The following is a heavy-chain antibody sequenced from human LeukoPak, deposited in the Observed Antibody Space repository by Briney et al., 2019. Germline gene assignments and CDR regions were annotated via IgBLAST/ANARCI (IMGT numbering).Heavy chain of an antibody. Sequence: GSSVKVSCKASGGTFSSYAISWVRQAPGQGLEWMGWINPNSGGTNYAQKFQGRVTMTRDTSISTAYMELSRLRSDDTAVYYCARRPNYCSSTSCYTWSYYDFWSGYRNRDAFDIWGQGTMVTVSS. D-gene: IGHD2-2*02. CDR2: INPNSGGT. CDR1: GGTFSSYA. J-gene: IGHJ3*02. CDR3: ARRPNYCSSTSCYTWSYYDFWSGYRNRDAFDI. V-gene: IGHV1-2*02.